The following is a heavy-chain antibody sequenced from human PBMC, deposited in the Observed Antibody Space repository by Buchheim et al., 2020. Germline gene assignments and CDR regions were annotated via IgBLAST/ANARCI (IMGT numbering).Heavy chain of an antibody. Sequence: QVQLQQWGAGLLKPSETLSLTCAVYGGSFSGYYWSWIRQPPGKGLEWIGEINHSGSTNYNPSLKSRVTISVDTSKNQLSLKLSSVTAADTAVYYCARGNRDGANTKFDYWGQGTL. CDR3: ARGNRDGANTKFDY. D-gene: IGHD4/OR15-4a*01. V-gene: IGHV4-34*01. CDR2: INHSGST. J-gene: IGHJ4*02. CDR1: GGSFSGYY.